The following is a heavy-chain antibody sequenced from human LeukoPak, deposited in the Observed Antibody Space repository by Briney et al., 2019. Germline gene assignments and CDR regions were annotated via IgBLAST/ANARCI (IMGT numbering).Heavy chain of an antibody. J-gene: IGHJ4*02. CDR1: GGSISGNY. D-gene: IGHD3-22*01. V-gene: IGHV4-59*08. CDR3: ARHPRLEYYYDSSGYYDY. CDR2: IYYSGST. Sequence: SETLSLTCTVSGGSISGNYWSWIRQPPGKGLEWIGYIYYSGSTNYNPSLKSRVTISVDTSKNQFSLKLSSVTAADTAVYYCARHPRLEYYYDSSGYYDYWGQGTLVTVSS.